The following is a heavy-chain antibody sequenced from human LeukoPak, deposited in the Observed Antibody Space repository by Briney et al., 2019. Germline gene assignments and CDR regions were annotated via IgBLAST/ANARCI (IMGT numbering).Heavy chain of an antibody. CDR2: INSDGSST. J-gene: IGHJ3*02. V-gene: IGHV3-74*01. CDR1: GFTFSNYW. D-gene: IGHD3-3*01. Sequence: PGGSLRLSCAASGFTFSNYWMHWVRQAPGKGLVWVSRINSDGSSTSYVDSVKGRFTISRDNAKNTLYLQMNSLRAEDTAVYYCAFSRFLEWSNDAFDIWGQGTMVTVSS. CDR3: AFSRFLEWSNDAFDI.